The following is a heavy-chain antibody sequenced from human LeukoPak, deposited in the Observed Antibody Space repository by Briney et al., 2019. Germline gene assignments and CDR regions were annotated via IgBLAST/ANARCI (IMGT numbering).Heavy chain of an antibody. D-gene: IGHD6-13*01. V-gene: IGHV3-74*01. CDR3: ARDRWQQLVPGAADV. CDR2: IHVDEINT. Sequence: GGSLRLSCAASGFTFSTYWMHWVRQAPGKGLVWVSRIHVDEINTWYADSVKGRFTISRDNAKNSLYLQMNSLRAEDTAVYYCARDRWQQLVPGAADVWGKGTTVTVSS. J-gene: IGHJ6*04. CDR1: GFTFSTYW.